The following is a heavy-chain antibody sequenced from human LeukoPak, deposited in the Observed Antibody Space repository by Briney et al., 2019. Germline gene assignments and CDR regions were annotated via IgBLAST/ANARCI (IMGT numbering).Heavy chain of an antibody. CDR2: IYYSGST. CDR3: ARAGGTPTMWYQEHEGYEFDY. CDR1: GGSISSYY. D-gene: IGHD2-15*01. Sequence: WETLSLTCTVSGGSISSYYWSWVRQPPGKGLEWIGYIYYSGSTNYNPSLKSRVTISVDTSKNQFSLKLSSVTAADTAVYYCARAGGTPTMWYQEHEGYEFDYWGQGTLVTVSS. J-gene: IGHJ4*02. V-gene: IGHV4-59*01.